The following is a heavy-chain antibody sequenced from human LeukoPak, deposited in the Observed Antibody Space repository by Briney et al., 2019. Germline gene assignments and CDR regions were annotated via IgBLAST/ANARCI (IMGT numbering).Heavy chain of an antibody. CDR1: GYIFTSYY. J-gene: IGHJ4*02. Sequence: GASVKVSCKASGYIFTSYYMHWVRQAPGQGLEWMGIINPSGGSTSYAQKFQGRVTMTRDTSTSTVYMELSSLRSEDTAVYHCARSPLSIAARPPFDYWGQGTLVTVSS. CDR2: INPSGGST. V-gene: IGHV1-46*01. D-gene: IGHD6-6*01. CDR3: ARSPLSIAARPPFDY.